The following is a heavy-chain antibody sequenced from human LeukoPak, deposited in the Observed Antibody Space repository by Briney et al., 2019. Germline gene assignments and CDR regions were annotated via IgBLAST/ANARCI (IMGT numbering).Heavy chain of an antibody. CDR2: INPNSGGT. D-gene: IGHD6-13*01. J-gene: IGHJ3*02. CDR1: GYTFTGYY. V-gene: IGHV1-2*06. CDR3: ARVRIAAAGPNDAFDI. Sequence: ASVKVSCKASGYTFTGYYMHWVRQAPGQGLERMGRINPNSGGTNYAQKFQGRVTMTRDTSISTAYMELSRLRSDDTAVYYCARVRIAAAGPNDAFDIWGQGTMVTVSS.